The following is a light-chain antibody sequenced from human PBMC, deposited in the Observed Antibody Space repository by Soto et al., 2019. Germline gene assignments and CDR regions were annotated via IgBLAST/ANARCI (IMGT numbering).Light chain of an antibody. CDR3: QKYHSAPWT. Sequence: DIQMTQSPSSLSASVGDRVTITCRASQGISNYLAWYQQQPGKVPKLLIYVASTLQSGVPSRFSGSGSGTDFTLTISSLQTEDVATYYCQKYHSAPWTFGQGTKVEIK. J-gene: IGKJ1*01. V-gene: IGKV1-27*01. CDR1: QGISNY. CDR2: VAS.